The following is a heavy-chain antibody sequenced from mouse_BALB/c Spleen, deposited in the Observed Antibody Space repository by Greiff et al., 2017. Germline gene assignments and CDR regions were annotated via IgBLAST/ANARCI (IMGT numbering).Heavy chain of an antibody. CDR3: ARSGKRYYLDY. J-gene: IGHJ2*01. CDR2: ISSGSSTI. CDR1: GFTFSSFG. Sequence: EVQVVESGGGLVQPGGSRKLSCAASGFTFSSFGMHWVRQAPEKGLEWVAYISSGSSTIYYADTVKGRFTISRDNPKNTLFLQMTSLRSEDTAMYYCARSGKRYYLDYWGQGTTLTVSS. V-gene: IGHV5-17*02.